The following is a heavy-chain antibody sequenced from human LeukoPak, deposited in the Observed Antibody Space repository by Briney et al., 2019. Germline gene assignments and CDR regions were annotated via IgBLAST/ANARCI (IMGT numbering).Heavy chain of an antibody. CDR2: IYYSGST. CDR1: GGSISSAGHY. V-gene: IGHV4-31*03. J-gene: IGHJ4*02. Sequence: SQTLSLTCTVSGGSISSAGHYWSWIRQHPGKGLEWSGFIYYSGSTYYNPSLKSRVSISVDTSKNQFSLKLNSVTAADTAVYYCARDWDSSGYFDSWGEGTLVTVSS. CDR3: ARDWDSSGYFDS. D-gene: IGHD3-22*01.